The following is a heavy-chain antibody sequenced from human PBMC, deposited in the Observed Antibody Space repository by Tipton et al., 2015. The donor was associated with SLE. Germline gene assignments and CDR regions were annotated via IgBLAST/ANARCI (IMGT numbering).Heavy chain of an antibody. Sequence: TLSLTCTVSVASINSSSYYWAWIRQPPGKGLEWIGSAFYSGTTYYNPSLKSRVTISLDTSKNQFSLKVNSVTAADTAVYYCAREYSGYDYRTFDHWGQGTLVTVSS. D-gene: IGHD5-12*01. CDR3: AREYSGYDYRTFDH. V-gene: IGHV4-39*07. J-gene: IGHJ4*02. CDR2: AFYSGTT. CDR1: VASINSSSYY.